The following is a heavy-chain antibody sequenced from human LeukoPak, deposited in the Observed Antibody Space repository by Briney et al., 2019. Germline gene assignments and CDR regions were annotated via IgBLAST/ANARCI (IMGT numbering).Heavy chain of an antibody. V-gene: IGHV3-23*01. D-gene: IGHD3-10*01. J-gene: IGHJ4*02. CDR3: VRGDDIGKHPTRAYYFDI. Sequence: GGGLRLSCAASRFTFTRHAMSWVRQAPGKGLEWVSTTVLVGVHTLCADSVQGRFTVSRDNSRNTLDLQMDNLTVDDTAIYYCVRGDDIGKHPTRAYYFDIWGQGTLVSVS. CDR2: TVLVGVHT. CDR1: RFTFTRHA.